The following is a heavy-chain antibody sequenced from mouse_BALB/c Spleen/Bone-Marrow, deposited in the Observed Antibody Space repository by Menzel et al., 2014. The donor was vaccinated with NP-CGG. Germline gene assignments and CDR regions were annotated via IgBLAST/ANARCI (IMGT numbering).Heavy chain of an antibody. Sequence: VKQMESGAELVKPGAPVKLSCKASGYTFTTYWMNWVKQRPGRGLEWIGKIDPSDSESHYSQKFKDKATLTVDKSSSTAYIQLSSLTSEDSAVYFCARSYGNYDAMDFWGQGTSVTVSS. D-gene: IGHD2-10*02. CDR1: GYTFTTYW. V-gene: IGHV1-69*02. CDR3: ARSYGNYDAMDF. CDR2: IDPSDSES. J-gene: IGHJ4*01.